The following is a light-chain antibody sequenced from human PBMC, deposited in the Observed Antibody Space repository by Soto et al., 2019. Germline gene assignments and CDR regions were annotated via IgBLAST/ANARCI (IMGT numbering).Light chain of an antibody. CDR1: TSNIGGGHD. J-gene: IGLJ2*01. V-gene: IGLV1-40*01. Sequence: QSVLTQPPSVSGAPGQRVTISCTGSTSNIGGGHDVQWYQQLPGTAPKVLIHGNNKRPSRVPERFSGSKSGTSASLAITGLQAEDEADYFCQSYDSRLNSVVFGGGTQLTVL. CDR2: GNN. CDR3: QSYDSRLNSVV.